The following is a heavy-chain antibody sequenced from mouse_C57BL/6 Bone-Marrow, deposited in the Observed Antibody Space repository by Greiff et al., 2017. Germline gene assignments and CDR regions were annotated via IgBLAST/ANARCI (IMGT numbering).Heavy chain of an antibody. CDR1: GFTFSSYG. CDR3: ARQLYYGSSYVGWFAY. J-gene: IGHJ3*01. CDR2: ISSGGSYT. Sequence: EVKLVESGGDLVKPGGSLKLSCAASGFTFSSYGMSWVRQTPDKRLEWVATISSGGSYTYYPDSVKGRFTISLDNANNTQYLQMIRLKSEDTAMYYCARQLYYGSSYVGWFAYWGQGTLVTVSA. D-gene: IGHD1-1*01. V-gene: IGHV5-6*01.